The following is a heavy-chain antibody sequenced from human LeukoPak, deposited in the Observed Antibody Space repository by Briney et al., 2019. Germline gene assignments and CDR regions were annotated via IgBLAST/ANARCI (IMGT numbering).Heavy chain of an antibody. CDR2: ISASGAST. V-gene: IGHV3-23*01. CDR3: AKTYRDYFDY. Sequence: GGSLRLSCAAPGFTFSTYWMSWVRQAPGKGLEWISAISASGASTFYADSVKGRFTISRDNAKNTVSLQLNSLRAGDTAIYYCAKTYRDYFDYWGRGTLVTVSS. D-gene: IGHD5-18*01. J-gene: IGHJ4*02. CDR1: GFTFSTYW.